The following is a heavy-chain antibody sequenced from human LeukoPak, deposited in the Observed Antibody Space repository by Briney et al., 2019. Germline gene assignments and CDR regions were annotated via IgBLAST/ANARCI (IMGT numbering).Heavy chain of an antibody. D-gene: IGHD2-15*01. J-gene: IGHJ4*02. Sequence: GASVKVSCKASGYAFTSYYMHWVRQAPGQGLEWMGIINPSGGSTSYAQKFQGRVTMTRDTSTSTVYMELSSLRSEDTAVYYCASSGYCSGGSCYSLGYWGQGTLVTVSS. V-gene: IGHV1-46*01. CDR3: ASSGYCSGGSCYSLGY. CDR1: GYAFTSYY. CDR2: INPSGGST.